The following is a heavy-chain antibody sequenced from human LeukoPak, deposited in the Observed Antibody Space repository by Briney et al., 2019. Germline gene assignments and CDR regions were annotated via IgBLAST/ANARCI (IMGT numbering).Heavy chain of an antibody. V-gene: IGHV3-23*01. J-gene: IGHJ4*02. CDR3: AKGSDTYCGGDCGFDH. Sequence: GGSLRLSCAASGFTFRRYAMSWVRQAPGKGLEWVSGISGNTYYADSVKGRFAISRDNSKNSLYLQMNSLRAEDTALYYCAKGSDTYCGGDCGFDHWGQGTLVTVSS. CDR1: GFTFRRYA. D-gene: IGHD2-21*02. CDR2: ISGNT.